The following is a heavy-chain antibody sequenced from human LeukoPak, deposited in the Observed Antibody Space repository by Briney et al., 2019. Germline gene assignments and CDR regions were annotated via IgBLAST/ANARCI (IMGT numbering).Heavy chain of an antibody. CDR2: INGDGRNI. V-gene: IGHV3-74*01. Sequence: GGSLRLSCVASGFTFSSYWMHWVRQDPRKGLVWVSRINGDGRNINYADSVRGRFTISRDNAKNSLYLQMNSLRAEDTAVYYCAKSTPYSSSWYGFDYWGQGTLVTVSS. J-gene: IGHJ4*02. D-gene: IGHD6-13*01. CDR3: AKSTPYSSSWYGFDY. CDR1: GFTFSSYW.